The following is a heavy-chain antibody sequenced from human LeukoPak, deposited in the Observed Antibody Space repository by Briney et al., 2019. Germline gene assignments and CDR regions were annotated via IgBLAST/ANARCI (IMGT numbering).Heavy chain of an antibody. D-gene: IGHD6-13*01. V-gene: IGHV4-39*01. Sequence: PSETLSLTCTVSGGSFSSSSYYWGWIRQPPGKGLQWIGSIYYSGSTYYNPSLKSRVTISVDTAQNQFSLKLRSVTAADTAVYFCAGHDRIAAIGFAFDVWVQGTMVTVSS. CDR1: GGSFSSSSYY. CDR2: IYYSGST. J-gene: IGHJ3*01. CDR3: AGHDRIAAIGFAFDV.